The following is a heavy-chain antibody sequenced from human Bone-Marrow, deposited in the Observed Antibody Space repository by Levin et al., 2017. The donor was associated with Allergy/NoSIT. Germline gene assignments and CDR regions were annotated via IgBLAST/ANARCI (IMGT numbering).Heavy chain of an antibody. J-gene: IGHJ4*02. V-gene: IGHV1-69*15. D-gene: IGHD5-12*01. Sequence: KISCKASGGTFRTSDISWVRQAPGQGLEWMGNLIPVFRTLNYAQKFQGRVTITADESTSTAYMELSGLRSEDTAVYYCASETSGYELAYWGQGTLVTVSA. CDR1: GGTFRTSD. CDR2: LIPVFRTL. CDR3: ASETSGYELAY.